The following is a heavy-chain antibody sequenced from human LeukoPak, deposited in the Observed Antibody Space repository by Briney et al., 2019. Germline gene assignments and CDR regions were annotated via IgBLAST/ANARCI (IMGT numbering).Heavy chain of an antibody. CDR1: GFTFSSYA. J-gene: IGHJ4*02. D-gene: IGHD1/OR15-1a*01. CDR3: AKAWLEQGGMFDY. CDR2: ISGSGST. Sequence: GGSLRLSCAASGFTFSSYAMSWVRQAPGKGLEWVSAISGSGSTYYADSVKGRFTISRDNSKNTLYLQMNSLRAEDTAVYYCAKAWLEQGGMFDYWGQGTLVTVSS. V-gene: IGHV3-23*01.